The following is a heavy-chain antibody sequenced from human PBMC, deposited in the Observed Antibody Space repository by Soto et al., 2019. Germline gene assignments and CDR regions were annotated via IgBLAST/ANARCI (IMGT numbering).Heavy chain of an antibody. V-gene: IGHV4-59*01. J-gene: IGHJ1*01. CDR2: IYYSGST. Sequence: SETLSLTCTVSGGSISSYYWSWIRQPPGKGLEWIGYIYYSGSTNYNPSLKSRVTISVDTSKNQFSLKLSSVTAADTAVYYCARGVGYYDSSGYSDPTEYFQHWGQGTLVTVSS. CDR3: ARGVGYYDSSGYSDPTEYFQH. D-gene: IGHD3-22*01. CDR1: GGSISSYY.